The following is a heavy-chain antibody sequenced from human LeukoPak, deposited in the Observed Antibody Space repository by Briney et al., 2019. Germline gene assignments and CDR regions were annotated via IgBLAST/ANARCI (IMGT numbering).Heavy chain of an antibody. Sequence: GGSLRLSCAASGFTFSSYGMHWVRQAPGKGLEWVAVIWYDGSNKYYADSVKGRFTTSRDNSKNTLYLQMNSLRAEDTAVYYCARDDLERVGATPLDYWGQGTLVTVSS. J-gene: IGHJ4*02. D-gene: IGHD1-26*01. V-gene: IGHV3-33*01. CDR1: GFTFSSYG. CDR2: IWYDGSNK. CDR3: ARDDLERVGATPLDY.